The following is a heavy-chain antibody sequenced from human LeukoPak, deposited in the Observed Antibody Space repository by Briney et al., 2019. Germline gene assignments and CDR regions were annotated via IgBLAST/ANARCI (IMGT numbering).Heavy chain of an antibody. V-gene: IGHV1-69*13. J-gene: IGHJ6*03. D-gene: IGHD3-3*01. CDR3: ARDGWAIFGVVIVYYYMDV. Sequence: SVKVSCKASGGTFSSYAISWVRQAPGQGLEWMGGIIPIFGTTNYAQKFQGRVTITADESTSTAYMELSSLRSDDTAVYYCARDGWAIFGVVIVYYYMDVWGKGTTVTVSS. CDR1: GGTFSSYA. CDR2: IIPIFGTT.